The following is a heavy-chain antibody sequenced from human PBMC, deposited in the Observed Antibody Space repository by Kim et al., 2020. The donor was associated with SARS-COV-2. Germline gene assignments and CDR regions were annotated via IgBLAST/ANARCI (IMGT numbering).Heavy chain of an antibody. V-gene: IGHV4-59*01. CDR2: IYYSGST. D-gene: IGHD3-22*01. CDR3: ARGSNSGYYYGD. J-gene: IGHJ4*02. Sequence: SETLSLTCTVSGGSISSYYWSWIRQPPGKGLEWIGYIYYSGSTTYHPSLKSRVTISVDTSKNQFSLKLSSVTAADTAVYYCARGSNSGYYYGDWGQGTLVTVSS. CDR1: GGSISSYY.